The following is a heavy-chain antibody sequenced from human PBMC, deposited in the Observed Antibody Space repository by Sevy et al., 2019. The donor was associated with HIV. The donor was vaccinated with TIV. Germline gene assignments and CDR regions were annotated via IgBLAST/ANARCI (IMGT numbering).Heavy chain of an antibody. Sequence: GGSLRLSCVTSGFSFSSYSMNWVRQAPGKGLEWVSYISSSSGTIRYEDSGKGRLAISRDNAKNSLFLQMNSLRAEDTAVYYCARDDHWAFDYWGQGALVTVSS. D-gene: IGHD7-27*01. V-gene: IGHV3-48*01. CDR2: ISSSSGTI. CDR1: GFSFSSYS. J-gene: IGHJ4*02. CDR3: ARDDHWAFDY.